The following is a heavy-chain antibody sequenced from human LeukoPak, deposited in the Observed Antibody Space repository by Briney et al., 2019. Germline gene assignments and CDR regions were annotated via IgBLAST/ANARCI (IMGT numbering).Heavy chain of an antibody. J-gene: IGHJ5*02. CDR1: EFVFGDFY. Sequence: GGSLRLSCAASEFVFGDFYMSWVRQAPGKGLEWISYISSGGDTIYYADSVKGRLTISRDNAKNSPYLQMNNLRAEDTAVYYWVREMDGEYGSGTLFDLWGQGNMVTVSS. D-gene: IGHD3-10*01. V-gene: IGHV3-11*01. CDR2: ISSGGDTI. CDR3: VREMDGEYGSGTLFDL.